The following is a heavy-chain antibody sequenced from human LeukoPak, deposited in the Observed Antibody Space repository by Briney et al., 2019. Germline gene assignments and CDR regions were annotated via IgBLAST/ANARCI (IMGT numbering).Heavy chain of an antibody. D-gene: IGHD5-18*01. CDR3: AKVDGYSYGYFDY. J-gene: IGHJ4*02. CDR1: GFTFSSYG. Sequence: PGGSLRLSCAASGFTFSSYGMHWVRQAPGKGLEWVAVISYDGNDKYYADSVKGRFIISRDNSKNTLSLQMNSLRAEDTAIYYCAKVDGYSYGYFDYWGQGTLVTVSS. V-gene: IGHV3-30*18. CDR2: ISYDGNDK.